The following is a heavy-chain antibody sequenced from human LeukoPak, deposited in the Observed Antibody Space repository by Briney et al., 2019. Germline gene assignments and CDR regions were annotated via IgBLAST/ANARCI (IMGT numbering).Heavy chain of an antibody. CDR3: AGSTVTRLAEYFQH. CDR2: IIPIFGTA. CDR1: GGTFSSYA. V-gene: IGHV1-69*13. D-gene: IGHD4-17*01. Sequence: SVKVSCKASGGTFSSYAISWVRQAPGQGLEWMGGIIPIFGTANYAQKFQGRVTITAEESTSTAHMELSSLRSEDTAVYYCAGSTVTRLAEYFQHWGQGTLVTVSS. J-gene: IGHJ1*01.